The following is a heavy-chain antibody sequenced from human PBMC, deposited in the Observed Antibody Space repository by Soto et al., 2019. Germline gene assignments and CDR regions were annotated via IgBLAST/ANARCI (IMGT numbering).Heavy chain of an antibody. V-gene: IGHV3-21*01. Sequence: EVQLVESGGGLVKPGGSLRLSCAASGVTFSSFSFNWVRQAPGKGLEWVSFILSSGASIYYADSVKGRFTISRDNAKNSLYLQMNSLKDEDTAVYYCARDSGEQLLRRGFYYYYVDVWGKGTTVTVSS. J-gene: IGHJ6*03. D-gene: IGHD6-6*01. CDR3: ARDSGEQLLRRGFYYYYVDV. CDR1: GVTFSSFS. CDR2: ILSSGASI.